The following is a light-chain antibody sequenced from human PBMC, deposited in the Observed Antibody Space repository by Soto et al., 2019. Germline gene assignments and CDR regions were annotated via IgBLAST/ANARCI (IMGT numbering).Light chain of an antibody. CDR3: QQFATSPLT. CDR1: QSVSSSY. CDR2: GAS. J-gene: IGKJ4*01. Sequence: EIVLTQSPGTLSLSPGERATLSCRASQSVSSSYLAWYQQKPGQAPRLLIYGASSRATGIPDRFSGSGPGTDFTLTISRLEPEDFAVYYCQQFATSPLTFGGGTKVDI. V-gene: IGKV3-20*01.